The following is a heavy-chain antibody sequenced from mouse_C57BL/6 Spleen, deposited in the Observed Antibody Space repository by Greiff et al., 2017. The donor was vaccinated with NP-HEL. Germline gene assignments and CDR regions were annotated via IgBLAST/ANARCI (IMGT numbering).Heavy chain of an antibody. D-gene: IGHD3-1*01. CDR1: GYSFTGYY. J-gene: IGHJ2*01. V-gene: IGHV1-42*01. CDR2: INPSTGGT. CDR3: ARSGNRRYFDY. Sequence: EVHLVESGPELVKPGASVKISCKASGYSFTGYYMNWVKQSPEKSLEWIGEINPSTGGTTYNQKFKAKATLTVDKSSSTAYMQLKSLTSEDSAVYYCARSGNRRYFDYWGQGTTLTVSS.